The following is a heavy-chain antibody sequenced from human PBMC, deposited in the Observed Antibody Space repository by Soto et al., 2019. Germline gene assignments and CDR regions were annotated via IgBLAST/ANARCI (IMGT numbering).Heavy chain of an antibody. Sequence: QVQLVQSGAEVKEPGASVKVSCKASGYTFTTYGISWVRQAPGQGLEWMGWISADNGNTNYAQKFQDRVTMTTDTSTSTDYMELRSLRSDDTAVYYGARYWSGYWGQGTLVTVSS. CDR3: ARYWSGY. D-gene: IGHD3-3*01. CDR1: GYTFTTYG. CDR2: ISADNGNT. V-gene: IGHV1-18*01. J-gene: IGHJ4*02.